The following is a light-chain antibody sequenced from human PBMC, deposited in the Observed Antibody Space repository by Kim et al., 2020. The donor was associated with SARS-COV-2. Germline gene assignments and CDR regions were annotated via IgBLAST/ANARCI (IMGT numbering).Light chain of an antibody. J-gene: IGKJ1*01. CDR3: QQYNNWPAT. V-gene: IGKV3-15*01. CDR2: GAS. Sequence: VSPGERATLSCRASQSVSSNLAWYQQKPGQAPRLLIYGASTRATGIPARFSGSGSGTEFTLTISSLQSEDFAVYYCQQYNNWPATFGQGTKVEIK. CDR1: QSVSSN.